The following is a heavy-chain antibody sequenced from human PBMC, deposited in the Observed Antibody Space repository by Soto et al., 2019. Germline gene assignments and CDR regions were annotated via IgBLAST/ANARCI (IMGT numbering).Heavy chain of an antibody. CDR3: ARAGGSYGPTAFDY. V-gene: IGHV4-30-4*01. J-gene: IGHJ4*02. Sequence: SETLSLTWTVSGGSISSGDYYWSWIRQPPGKGLEWIGYIYYSGSTYYNPSLKSRVTISVDTSKNQFSLKLSSVTAADTAVYYCARAGGSYGPTAFDYWGQGTLVTVSS. D-gene: IGHD5-18*01. CDR2: IYYSGST. CDR1: GGSISSGDYY.